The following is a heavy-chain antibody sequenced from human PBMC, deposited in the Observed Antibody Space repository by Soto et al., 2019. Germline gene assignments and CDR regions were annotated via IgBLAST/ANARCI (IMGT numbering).Heavy chain of an antibody. Sequence: EVQLLESGGGLVQPGASLRVSCIASGFTFRNYAMSWVRQAPGKGLEWVSAISGSGGTTYYADSVKGRFTISRDNSKNTLYLQMNSLRAEDTATYYCAKDLDVYCSSASCYGDAFDIWGQGTMVTVSS. CDR1: GFTFRNYA. CDR3: AKDLDVYCSSASCYGDAFDI. D-gene: IGHD2-2*01. V-gene: IGHV3-23*01. CDR2: ISGSGGTT. J-gene: IGHJ3*02.